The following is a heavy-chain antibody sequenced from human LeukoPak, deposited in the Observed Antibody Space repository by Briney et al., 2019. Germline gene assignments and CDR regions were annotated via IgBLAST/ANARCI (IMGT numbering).Heavy chain of an antibody. V-gene: IGHV3-20*04. CDR1: GFTFSSYS. D-gene: IGHD6-19*01. J-gene: IGHJ3*02. Sequence: GSLRLSCAASGFTFSSYSMSWVRQAPGKGLEWVSGINWNGGSTGYADSVKGRFTIPRDNAKNSLYLQMNSLRAEDTALYYCARDIVLIAVAVRGSFDIWGQGTMVTVSS. CDR3: ARDIVLIAVAVRGSFDI. CDR2: INWNGGST.